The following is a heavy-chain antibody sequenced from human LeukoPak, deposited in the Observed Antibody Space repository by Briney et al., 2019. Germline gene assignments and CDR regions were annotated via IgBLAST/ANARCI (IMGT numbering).Heavy chain of an antibody. Sequence: GGSLRLSCAASVFTFSSYAMSCVRQAPGRGLEWGSAISGSGGGPFYADSVKGRFPIPRDNSRNTLYLQMNSLRAEDTAVYYWAKHDLCDSTGYYVGSTYLVFWGQRTLGTVSS. D-gene: IGHD3-22*01. V-gene: IGHV3-23*01. J-gene: IGHJ4*02. CDR2: ISGSGGGP. CDR1: VFTFSSYA. CDR3: AKHDLCDSTGYYVGSTYLVF.